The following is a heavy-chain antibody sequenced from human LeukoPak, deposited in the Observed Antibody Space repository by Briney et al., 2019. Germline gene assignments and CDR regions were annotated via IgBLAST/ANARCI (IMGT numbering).Heavy chain of an antibody. CDR3: VRDRELNY. J-gene: IGHJ4*02. CDR1: GVSISIYY. CDR2: IYNSGST. D-gene: IGHD1-26*01. Sequence: PAETLSLICTVSGVSISIYYWSWVRQPPGKGLEWIGYIYNSGSTNYNPSLRSRATISADTSKNQFSLKLSSVTAADTAVYYCVRDRELNYWGQGTLVTVSS. V-gene: IGHV4-59*01.